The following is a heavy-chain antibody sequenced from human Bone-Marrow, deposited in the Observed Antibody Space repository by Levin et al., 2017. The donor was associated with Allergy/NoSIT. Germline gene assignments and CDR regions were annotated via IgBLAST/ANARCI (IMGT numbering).Heavy chain of an antibody. D-gene: IGHD6-13*01. CDR2: VSWDASTT. CDR1: GFTFNDYT. CDR3: AKDLSPRIAVTGNIQY. Sequence: GESLKISCAASGFTFNDYTMHWVRQAPQRGLEWVSLVSWDASTTYYADSVRGRFTISRDNSKNALYLQMNSLTTEDTALYYCAKDLSPRIAVTGNIQYWGQGTLVTVSS. V-gene: IGHV3-43*01. J-gene: IGHJ4*02.